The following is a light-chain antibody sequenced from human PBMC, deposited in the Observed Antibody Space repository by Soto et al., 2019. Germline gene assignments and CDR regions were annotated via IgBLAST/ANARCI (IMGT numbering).Light chain of an antibody. V-gene: IGKV3-11*01. CDR2: DAS. CDR1: QIVGSY. CDR3: QQRTNWQWT. Sequence: EIVLTQSPATLSLSPWERATLSCMASQIVGSYLSWYQQQPGQAPRLLIYDASNRATGIPARFSGSGSGTDFTLTISSLEPEDFAVYYCQQRTNWQWTFGQGTKVDIK. J-gene: IGKJ1*01.